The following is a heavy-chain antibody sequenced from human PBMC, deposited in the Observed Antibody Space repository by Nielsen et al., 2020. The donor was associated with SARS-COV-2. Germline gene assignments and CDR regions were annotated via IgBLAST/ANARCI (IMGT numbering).Heavy chain of an antibody. V-gene: IGHV3-73*01. J-gene: IGHJ6*02. D-gene: IGHD2-21*01. CDR1: GFTFGDAI. CDR3: KHYYDMDV. Sequence: LSLTCAASGFTFGDAIIHWVRQASGKGLEWVGRIRSKTNNYETSYAASVKGRFIISRDESKNMAYLQMSRLKTDDTAVYYCKHYYDMDVWGQGTTVTVSS. CDR2: IRSKTNNYET.